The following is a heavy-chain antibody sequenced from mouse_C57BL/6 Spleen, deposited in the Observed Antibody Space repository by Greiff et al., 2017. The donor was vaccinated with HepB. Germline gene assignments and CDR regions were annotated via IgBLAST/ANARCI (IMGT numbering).Heavy chain of an antibody. CDR1: GFTFSDYG. V-gene: IGHV5-17*01. Sequence: EVQGVESGGGLVKPGGSLKLSCAASGFTFSDYGMHWVRQAPEKGLEWVAYISSGSSTIYYADTVKGRFTISRDNAKNTLFLQMTSLRSEDTAMYYCARPLYYGSSYPGWFAYWGQGTLVTVSA. CDR3: ARPLYYGSSYPGWFAY. J-gene: IGHJ3*01. CDR2: ISSGSSTI. D-gene: IGHD1-1*01.